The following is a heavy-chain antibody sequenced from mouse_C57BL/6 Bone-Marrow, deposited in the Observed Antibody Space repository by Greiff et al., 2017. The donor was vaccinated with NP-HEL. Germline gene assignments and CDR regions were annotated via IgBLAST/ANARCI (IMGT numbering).Heavy chain of an antibody. J-gene: IGHJ3*01. V-gene: IGHV5-4*01. D-gene: IGHD2-4*01. CDR2: ISDGGSYT. CDR1: GFTFSSYA. Sequence: DVKLVESGGGLVKPGGSLKLSCAASGFTFSSYAMSWVRQTPEKRLEWVATISDGGSYTYYPDNVKGRFTISRDNAKNNLYLQMSHLKSEDTAMYYCAREEGADYAWFAYWGQGTLVTVSA. CDR3: AREEGADYAWFAY.